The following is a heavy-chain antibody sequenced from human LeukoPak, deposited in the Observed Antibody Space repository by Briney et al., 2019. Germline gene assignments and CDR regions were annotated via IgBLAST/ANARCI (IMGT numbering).Heavy chain of an antibody. CDR2: IYYSGRT. Sequence: PSETLSLTCTVSGGSISSSSYYWGWIHQPPGKGLECVGTIYYSGRTYYNPSLKSRVTISVDTSKNQFSLELSSVTAADTAVYYCVRGARLQYGSGSYYFDYWGQGTLVTVSS. CDR1: GGSISSSSYY. CDR3: VRGARLQYGSGSYYFDY. J-gene: IGHJ4*02. D-gene: IGHD3-10*01. V-gene: IGHV4-39*07.